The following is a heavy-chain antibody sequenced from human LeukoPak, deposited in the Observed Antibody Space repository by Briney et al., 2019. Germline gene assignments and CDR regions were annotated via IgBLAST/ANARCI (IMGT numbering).Heavy chain of an antibody. Sequence: GASVKVSCKASGYTFTGYYMHWVRQAPGQGLEWMGWINPNSGGTKYAQKLQGRVTMTRDTSISTAYMELSRLRSDDTAVYYCARGGGQDGYNEGVPWSYWGQGTLVTVSS. CDR2: INPNSGGT. CDR3: ARGGGQDGYNEGVPWSY. CDR1: GYTFTGYY. D-gene: IGHD5-24*01. V-gene: IGHV1-2*02. J-gene: IGHJ4*02.